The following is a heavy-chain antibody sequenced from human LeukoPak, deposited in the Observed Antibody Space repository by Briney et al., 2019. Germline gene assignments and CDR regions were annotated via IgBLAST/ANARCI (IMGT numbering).Heavy chain of an antibody. CDR1: GYTFTGYY. Sequence: ASVKVSCKASGYTFTGYYMHWVRQAPGQGLEWMGVINPSGGGSTYAQKFQGRVTMTRDTSTSTVYMELSSLRSEDTAVYYCARDSMAAAGPEYYFDYWGQGTLVTV. CDR3: ARDSMAAAGPEYYFDY. V-gene: IGHV1-46*01. CDR2: INPSGGGS. J-gene: IGHJ4*02. D-gene: IGHD6-13*01.